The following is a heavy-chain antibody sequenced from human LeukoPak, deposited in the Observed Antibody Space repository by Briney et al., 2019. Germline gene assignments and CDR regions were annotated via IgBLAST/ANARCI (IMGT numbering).Heavy chain of an antibody. CDR3: AREGYSGYYDSSGYPKYYFDY. CDR1: GFTFSSYW. D-gene: IGHD3-22*01. J-gene: IGHJ4*02. Sequence: GGSLTLSCAASGFTFSSYWMSWVRQAPGKGLEWVANIKKDGSEKYYVDSVKGRFTISRDNAKNSLYLQMNSLRAEDTAVYYCAREGYSGYYDSSGYPKYYFDYWGQGTLVTVSS. V-gene: IGHV3-7*01. CDR2: IKKDGSEK.